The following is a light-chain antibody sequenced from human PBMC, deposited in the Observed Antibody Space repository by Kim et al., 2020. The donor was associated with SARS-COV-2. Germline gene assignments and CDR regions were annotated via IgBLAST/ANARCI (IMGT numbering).Light chain of an antibody. CDR3: QQYGSSPLT. V-gene: IGKV3-20*01. CDR1: QSVSRSY. Sequence: TTGQRATRSCRASQSVSRSYLAWYQQKPGQAHRLLIYGASSRATGIPDRFSGSGSGTDFTLTISRLEPEDVAVYYCQQYGSSPLTFGGGTKVDIK. J-gene: IGKJ4*01. CDR2: GAS.